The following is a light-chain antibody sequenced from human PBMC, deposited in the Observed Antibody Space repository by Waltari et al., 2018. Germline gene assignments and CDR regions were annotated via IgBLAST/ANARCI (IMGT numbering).Light chain of an antibody. V-gene: IGKV1-5*03. CDR1: QSISNW. CDR3: QQYNSYS. J-gene: IGKJ2*01. Sequence: DIQMTQSPSTLSASVGDRVTITCRASQSISNWLAWYQQKPGKAPKLLISKASTLESGVPSRFSGSGSGTEFTLTITSLQPDDFATYYCQQYNSYSFGQGTKLEIK. CDR2: KAS.